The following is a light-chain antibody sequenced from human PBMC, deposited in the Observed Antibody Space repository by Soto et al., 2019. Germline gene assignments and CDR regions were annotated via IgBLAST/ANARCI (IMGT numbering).Light chain of an antibody. CDR2: GAS. CDR1: ENVAHNF. CDR3: FQSAFSPRT. Sequence: EIVLTQSPGTVSLSPGERATLSCRASENVAHNFLTWYQQRPGQAPRLLVYGASSRATGIPDRFVGSGSGTDFTLTISRLEPDDSAVYYYFQSAFSPRTFGQGTTLEI. V-gene: IGKV3-20*01. J-gene: IGKJ1*01.